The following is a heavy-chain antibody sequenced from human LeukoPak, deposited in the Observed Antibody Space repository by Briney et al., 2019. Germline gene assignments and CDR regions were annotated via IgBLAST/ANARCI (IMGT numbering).Heavy chain of an antibody. D-gene: IGHD2-15*01. CDR1: GFTFSDYY. V-gene: IGHV3-11*01. CDR2: ISSSGSTI. J-gene: IGHJ6*02. CDR3: ASLVAATYYYYYGMDV. Sequence: GGSLRLSCAASGFTFSDYYMSWIRQAPGKGLEWVSYISSSGSTIYYADSVKGRFTISRDNAKNSLYLQMNSLRAEDTAVYYCASLVAATYYYYYGMDVWGQGTTVTVSS.